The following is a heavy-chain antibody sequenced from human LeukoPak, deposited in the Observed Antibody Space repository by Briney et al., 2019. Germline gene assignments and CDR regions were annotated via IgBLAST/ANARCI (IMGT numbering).Heavy chain of an antibody. D-gene: IGHD3-10*01. J-gene: IGHJ4*02. Sequence: ADSVKGRFTITRDNSRNSLSLQMNSLRAEDTAVYYCAKDGNYGSGSPYFDYWGQGTLVTVSS. V-gene: IGHV3-30*02. CDR3: AKDGNYGSGSPYFDY.